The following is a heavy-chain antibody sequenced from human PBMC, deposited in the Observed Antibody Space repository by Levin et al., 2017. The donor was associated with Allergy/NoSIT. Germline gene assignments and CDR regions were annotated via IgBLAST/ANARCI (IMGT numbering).Heavy chain of an antibody. V-gene: IGHV1-2*02. CDR2: INPNSGGT. D-gene: IGHD2-2*02. CDR1: GYTFTGYY. J-gene: IGHJ5*02. CDR3: AGEAVRGGGVPAAIPGNWFDP. Sequence: GASVKVSCKASGYTFTGYYMHWVRQAPGQGLEWMGWINPNSGGTNYAQKFQGRVTMTRDTSISTAYMELSRLRSDDTAVYYCAGEAVRGGGVPAAIPGNWFDPWGQGTLVTVSS.